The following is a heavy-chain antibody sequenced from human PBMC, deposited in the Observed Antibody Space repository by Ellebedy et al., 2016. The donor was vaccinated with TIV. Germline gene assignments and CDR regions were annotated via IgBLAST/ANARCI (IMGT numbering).Heavy chain of an antibody. D-gene: IGHD2-8*02. CDR3: AKDVRYTTGWGGALDI. V-gene: IGHV3-23*01. CDR1: GFNFGGHA. Sequence: GDSLKISCAASGFNFGGHAMKWVRQAPGKGLEWVSSIGSSAYTTHYADSVKGRFTISRDNSRNTLYLQMNSLRGEDTAVYFCAKDVRYTTGWGGALDIWGQGAMVTVSS. CDR2: IGSSAYTT. J-gene: IGHJ3*02.